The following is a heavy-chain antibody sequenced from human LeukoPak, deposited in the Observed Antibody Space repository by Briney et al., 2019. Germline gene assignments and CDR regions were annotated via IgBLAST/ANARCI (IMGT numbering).Heavy chain of an antibody. CDR3: ANSDDSWSSNYGRMDV. V-gene: IGHV3-43*02. Sequence: GGSLRLSCVASGFTFDDYVMHWVGQGPGRGLEWVSLISGDGGSTFYADSVKGRFTISRDNSKNSLYLQMNSLRTEDTALYYCANSDDSWSSNYGRMDVWGKGTTVTVSS. J-gene: IGHJ6*04. CDR2: ISGDGGST. D-gene: IGHD3-3*01. CDR1: GFTFDDYV.